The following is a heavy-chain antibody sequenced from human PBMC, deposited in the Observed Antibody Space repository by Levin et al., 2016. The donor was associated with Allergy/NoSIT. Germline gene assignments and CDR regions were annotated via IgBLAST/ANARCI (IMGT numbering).Heavy chain of an antibody. Sequence: WVRQAPGQGLEWMGWMNPNSGNTGYAQKFQGRVTMTRNTSISTAYMELSSLRSEDTAVYYCARDHGSSFGWGIWADYGMDVWGQGTTVTVSS. D-gene: IGHD6-13*01. CDR3: ARDHGSSFGWGIWADYGMDV. CDR2: MNPNSGNT. V-gene: IGHV1-8*01. J-gene: IGHJ6*02.